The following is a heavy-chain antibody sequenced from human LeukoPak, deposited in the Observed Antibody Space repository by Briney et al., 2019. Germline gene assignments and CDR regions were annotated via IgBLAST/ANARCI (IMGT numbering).Heavy chain of an antibody. J-gene: IGHJ4*02. Sequence: GGSLRLSCEASGVPFSMYSIHWVRQAPGKGLEWVAVMSYDGSTKYLADSVKGRFTISRDNSQNTVYLQMNSLTAEGTAVYYCTRVRVPSRILLPYFDYWGQGTLVTVSS. CDR3: TRVRVPSRILLPYFDY. D-gene: IGHD2-15*01. CDR2: MSYDGSTK. CDR1: GVPFSMYS. V-gene: IGHV3-30*01.